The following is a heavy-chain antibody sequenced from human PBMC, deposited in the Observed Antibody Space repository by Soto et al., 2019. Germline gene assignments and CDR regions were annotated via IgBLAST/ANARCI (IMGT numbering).Heavy chain of an antibody. Sequence: GGSLSLSCAASGFTFSNYSMNWVRQAPGKGLEWVSTINSNSSDIYYADSVKGRFTISRDNAKNSLYLQMNSLRAEDTATYYCAKAICRWEQWRLMFGSWG. CDR1: GFTFSNYS. CDR2: INSNSSDI. D-gene: IGHD3-3*02. J-gene: IGHJ5*01. CDR3: AKAICRWEQWRLMFGS. V-gene: IGHV3-21*04.